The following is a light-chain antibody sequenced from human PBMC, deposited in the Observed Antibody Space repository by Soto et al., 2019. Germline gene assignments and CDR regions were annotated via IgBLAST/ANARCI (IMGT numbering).Light chain of an antibody. V-gene: IGKV1-5*01. Sequence: DIQMTQSASSVSASVGDTVTITGRASQGIYSRLAWYQQKPGKAPKLLIYDASSLESGVPSRFSGSGSGTEFTLTISSLQPDDFATYYCQQYNSYSGTFGQGTKVDIK. CDR2: DAS. CDR3: QQYNSYSGT. J-gene: IGKJ1*01. CDR1: QGIYSR.